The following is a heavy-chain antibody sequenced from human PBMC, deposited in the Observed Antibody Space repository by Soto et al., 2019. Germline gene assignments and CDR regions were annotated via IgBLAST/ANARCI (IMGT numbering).Heavy chain of an antibody. D-gene: IGHD3-3*01. Sequence: PGGSLRLSCAASGFTFSSYGMHWVRQAPGKGLEWVAVIWYDGSNKYYADSVKGRFTISRDNSKNTLYLQMNSLRAEDTAVYYCARDKGRSYYDFWSGYLDYWGQGTLVTAPQ. CDR2: IWYDGSNK. J-gene: IGHJ4*02. V-gene: IGHV3-33*01. CDR3: ARDKGRSYYDFWSGYLDY. CDR1: GFTFSSYG.